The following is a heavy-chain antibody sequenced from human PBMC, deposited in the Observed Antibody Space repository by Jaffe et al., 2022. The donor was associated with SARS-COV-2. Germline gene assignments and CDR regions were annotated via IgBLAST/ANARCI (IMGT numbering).Heavy chain of an antibody. CDR2: ISWNSGSI. Sequence: EVQLVESGGGLVQPGRSLRLSCAASGFTFDDYAMHWVRQAPGKGLEWVSGISWNSGSIGYADSVKGRFTISRDNAKNSLYLQMNSLRAEDTALYYCAKDSSGYQGTSFDYWGQGTLVTVSS. CDR1: GFTFDDYA. J-gene: IGHJ4*02. CDR3: AKDSSGYQGTSFDY. D-gene: IGHD3-22*01. V-gene: IGHV3-9*01.